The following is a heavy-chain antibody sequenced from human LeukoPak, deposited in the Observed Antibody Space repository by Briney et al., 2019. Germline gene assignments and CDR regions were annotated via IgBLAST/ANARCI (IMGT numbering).Heavy chain of an antibody. D-gene: IGHD4/OR15-4a*01. J-gene: IGHJ4*02. CDR1: GYTFTDYF. V-gene: IGHV1-2*02. Sequence: ASVKVSCKASGYTFTDYFMNWVRQAPGQGLEWMGWINPKSGGTVYAQKFQGRVTMTRDTSSSTAYMELSRLRSDDTAVYYCASGDYGDPPLNYWGQGTLVTVSS. CDR2: INPKSGGT. CDR3: ASGDYGDPPLNY.